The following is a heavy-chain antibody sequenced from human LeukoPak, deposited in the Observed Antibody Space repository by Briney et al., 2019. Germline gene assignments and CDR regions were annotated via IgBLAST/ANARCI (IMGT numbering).Heavy chain of an antibody. D-gene: IGHD3-22*01. CDR1: GFTFSGYA. Sequence: GGSLRLSCAASGFTFSGYAMSWVRQAPGKGLEWVSAVSGSGGSTYYADSVKCRFTISRDNSKNTLYLQMNSLRAEDTAVYYCAKDRVLYYYDSSGYPAGYWGQGTLVTVSS. CDR3: AKDRVLYYYDSSGYPAGY. J-gene: IGHJ4*02. CDR2: VSGSGGST. V-gene: IGHV3-23*01.